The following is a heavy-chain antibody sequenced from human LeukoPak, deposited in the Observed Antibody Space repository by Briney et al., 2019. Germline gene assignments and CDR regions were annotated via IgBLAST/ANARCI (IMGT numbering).Heavy chain of an antibody. CDR1: GFTFSSYW. J-gene: IGHJ4*02. CDR3: ARESGSVTSEVDFDY. Sequence: GGSLRLSCAASGFTFSSYWMSWVRQAPGKGLEWVATIRQDESQKYYVDSVKGRFTISRDNAKNSLYLQMNSLRAEDTAVYYCARESGSVTSEVDFDYWGQGTLVTVSS. D-gene: IGHD4-17*01. V-gene: IGHV3-7*01. CDR2: IRQDESQK.